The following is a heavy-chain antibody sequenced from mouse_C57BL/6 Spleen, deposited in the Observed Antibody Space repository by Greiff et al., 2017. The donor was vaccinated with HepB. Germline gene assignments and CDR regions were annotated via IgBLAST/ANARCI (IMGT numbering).Heavy chain of an antibody. V-gene: IGHV5-4*01. CDR3: ARDLTGTRFAY. CDR1: GFTFSSYA. D-gene: IGHD4-1*01. J-gene: IGHJ3*01. Sequence: DVQLVESGGGLVKPGGSLKLSCAASGFTFSSYAMSWVRQTPEKRLEWVATISDGGSYTYYPDNVKGRFTISRDNAKNNLYLQMSHLKSEDTAMYYCARDLTGTRFAYWGQGTLVTVSA. CDR2: ISDGGSYT.